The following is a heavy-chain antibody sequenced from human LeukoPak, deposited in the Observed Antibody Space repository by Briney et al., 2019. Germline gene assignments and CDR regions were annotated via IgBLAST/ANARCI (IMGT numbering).Heavy chain of an antibody. Sequence: ASVKVSCKASGYTFTSYYMHWVRQAPGQGLEWMGIINPSGGSTSYAQKFQGRVTMTRDTSTSTVYMELSSLRSKDTAVYYCARDSGDSGSYDAFDIWGQGTMVTVSS. J-gene: IGHJ3*02. CDR1: GYTFTSYY. CDR3: ARDSGDSGSYDAFDI. CDR2: INPSGGST. V-gene: IGHV1-46*01. D-gene: IGHD1-26*01.